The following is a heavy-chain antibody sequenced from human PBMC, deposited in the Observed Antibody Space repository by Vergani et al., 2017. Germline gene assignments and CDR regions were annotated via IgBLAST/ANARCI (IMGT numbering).Heavy chain of an antibody. V-gene: IGHV3-30*02. D-gene: IGHD3-16*01. Sequence: QVQLVESGGGVVQRGGSLSLSCATSGFTLSNYVMQWIRQGPGKGLEFVAFIQFDGSNQYYADSVKGRFTLSRDFSKNTLYLRMNSLRTDDTATYYCAKHFRGWGSDYWGQGTKVIVSS. CDR3: AKHFRGWGSDY. CDR2: IQFDGSNQ. J-gene: IGHJ4*02. CDR1: GFTLSNYV.